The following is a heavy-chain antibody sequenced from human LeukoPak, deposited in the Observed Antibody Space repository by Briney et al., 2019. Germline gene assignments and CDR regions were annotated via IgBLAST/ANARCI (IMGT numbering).Heavy chain of an antibody. CDR2: IYYRGGT. J-gene: IGHJ4*02. D-gene: IGHD3-10*01. V-gene: IGHV4-59*08. Sequence: SETLSLTCTVSGGSISSYYWSWIRQPPGKGLEWIGYIYYRGGTNYNPSLKSRVTISVDTSKNQFSLKLNSVTAADTAAYYCARQENGSGSYLSFFHSWGQGTLVTVSS. CDR1: GGSISSYY. CDR3: ARQENGSGSYLSFFHS.